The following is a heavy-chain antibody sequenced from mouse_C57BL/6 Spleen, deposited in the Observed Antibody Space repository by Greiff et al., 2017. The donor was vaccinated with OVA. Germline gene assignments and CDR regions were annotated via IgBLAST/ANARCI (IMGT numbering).Heavy chain of an antibody. CDR3: AMVYDGY. Sequence: QVQLQQSGAELVMPGASVKLSCKASGYSFTSYWMHWVKQRPGQGLEWIGEIDPSDSYTNYNQKFKGKSTLTVDKSSSTAYMQLSSLTSEDSAVYYCAMVYDGYWGQGTTLTVSS. CDR1: GYSFTSYW. V-gene: IGHV1-69*01. D-gene: IGHD2-12*01. J-gene: IGHJ2*01. CDR2: IDPSDSYT.